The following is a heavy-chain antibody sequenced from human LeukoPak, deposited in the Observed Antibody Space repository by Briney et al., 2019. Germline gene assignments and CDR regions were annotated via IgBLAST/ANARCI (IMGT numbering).Heavy chain of an antibody. CDR1: GFTFSSYA. Sequence: GGSLRLSCAASGFTFSSYAMSWVRQAPGKGLEWVSAISGSGGSTYYADSVKGRFTISRDNSKNTLYLQMNSLRAEDTAVYYCANSGYRSSTSCFGVLNWFDPWGQGTLVTVSS. V-gene: IGHV3-23*01. D-gene: IGHD2-2*01. CDR3: ANSGYRSSTSCFGVLNWFDP. J-gene: IGHJ5*02. CDR2: ISGSGGST.